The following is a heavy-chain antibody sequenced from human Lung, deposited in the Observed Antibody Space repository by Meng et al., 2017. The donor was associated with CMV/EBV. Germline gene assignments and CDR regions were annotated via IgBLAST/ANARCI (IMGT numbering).Heavy chain of an antibody. Sequence: GESLKISCAASGFTFSSYAMSWVRQAPGKGLEWVSAISGSGGSTYYADSVKGRFTISRDNSKNTLYLQMNSLRAEDTAVYYCAKASSSWPPGYWGQGTLVTVSS. J-gene: IGHJ4*02. CDR3: AKASSSWPPGY. CDR1: GFTFSSYA. D-gene: IGHD6-13*01. CDR2: ISGSGGST. V-gene: IGHV3-23*01.